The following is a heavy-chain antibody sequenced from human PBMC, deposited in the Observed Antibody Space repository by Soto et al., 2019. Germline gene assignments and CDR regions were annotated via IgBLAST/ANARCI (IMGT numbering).Heavy chain of an antibody. J-gene: IGHJ4*02. Sequence: GGSLRLSCTASGFIFSDFYMSWIRQAPGKGLEWISYISPSGNYIYYADSVKGRFTLSRDNAKTSLYLQMNSLRADDTAVYFCARDIRGSYWGQGTLVTVSS. D-gene: IGHD3-10*01. V-gene: IGHV3-11*01. CDR2: ISPSGNYI. CDR1: GFIFSDFY. CDR3: ARDIRGSY.